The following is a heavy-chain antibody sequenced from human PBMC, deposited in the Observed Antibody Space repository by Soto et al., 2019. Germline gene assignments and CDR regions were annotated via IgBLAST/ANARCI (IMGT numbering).Heavy chain of an antibody. Sequence: QVQLVQSGAEVKSPGSPGKFPARASGGTSSSFGFTGGEQAPGQGLEWMGGFVPLVGTANYAQKFQGRLTITAGESASTAYMDLSSLRSDDTAIYYCAIGSTYSGEFEFWGQGSLVTVSS. CDR1: GGTSSSFG. D-gene: IGHD1-26*01. J-gene: IGHJ4*02. V-gene: IGHV1-69*01. CDR3: AIGSTYSGEFEF. CDR2: FVPLVGTA.